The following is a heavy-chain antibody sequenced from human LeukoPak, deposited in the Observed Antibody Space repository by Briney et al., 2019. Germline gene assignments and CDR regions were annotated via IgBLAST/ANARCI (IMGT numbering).Heavy chain of an antibody. CDR2: IRSKANSYAT. Sequence: VGSLRLSCEASGFTFSGSAMHWVRQASGKGLEWVGRIRSKANSYATAYAASVKGRFTISRDDSKNTAYLQMNSLKTEDTAVYYCTSTQTVRGVRGYWGQGTLVTVSS. J-gene: IGHJ4*02. CDR3: TSTQTVRGVRGY. D-gene: IGHD3-10*01. CDR1: GFTFSGSA. V-gene: IGHV3-73*01.